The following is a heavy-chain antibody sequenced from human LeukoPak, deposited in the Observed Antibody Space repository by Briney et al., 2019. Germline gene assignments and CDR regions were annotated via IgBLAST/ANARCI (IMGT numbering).Heavy chain of an antibody. D-gene: IGHD1-26*01. V-gene: IGHV5-51*01. CDR2: IYPGDSDT. J-gene: IGHJ4*02. Sequence: GESLQISCQGSGYSLSSYWIGWVGQLPGKGLEGVGIIYPGDSDTRYSPSFQGQVTISADKSISTAYLQLSSLKASHTAMYYCARHKGVVGAHLFDYWGRATLVTVSS. CDR1: GYSLSSYW. CDR3: ARHKGVVGAHLFDY.